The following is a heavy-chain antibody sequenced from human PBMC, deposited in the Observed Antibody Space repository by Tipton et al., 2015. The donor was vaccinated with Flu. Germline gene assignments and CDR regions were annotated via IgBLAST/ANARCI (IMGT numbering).Heavy chain of an antibody. CDR2: IYPGDSDT. CDR3: ARGRAKADGRAVWSGYYMDY. D-gene: IGHD3-3*01. J-gene: IGHJ4*02. CDR1: GGSISSYY. V-gene: IGHV5-51*01. Sequence: KPSETLSLTCTVSGGSISSYYWSWIRQPPGKGLEWMGIIYPGDSDTRYSPSFQGQVTISADKSISTAYLQWSSLKASDTAMYYCARGRAKADGRAVWSGYYMDYWGQGTLVTVSS.